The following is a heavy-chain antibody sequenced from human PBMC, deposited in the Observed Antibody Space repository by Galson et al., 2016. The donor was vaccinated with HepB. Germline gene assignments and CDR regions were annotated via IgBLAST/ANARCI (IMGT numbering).Heavy chain of an antibody. CDR3: ARSSGYLAY. Sequence: TLSLTCTVSGGSIRSGGYYWTWIRQQPGKGLDWIGYIYYSGTTYYSPSLKSRVTMSIDTSKNQFSLKLNSVTAADTAVYYCARSSGYLAYWGQGSLVTVSS. D-gene: IGHD3-3*01. V-gene: IGHV4-31*03. CDR2: IYYSGTT. J-gene: IGHJ4*02. CDR1: GGSIRSGGYY.